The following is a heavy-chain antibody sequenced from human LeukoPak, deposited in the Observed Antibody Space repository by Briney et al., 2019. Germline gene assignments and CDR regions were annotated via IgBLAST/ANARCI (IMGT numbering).Heavy chain of an antibody. CDR3: GLSKGLAAAGNFDY. CDR1: GFTFSSYA. CDR2: ISYDGSNK. D-gene: IGHD6-13*01. V-gene: IGHV3-30-3*01. Sequence: GGSLRLSCAASGFTFSSYAMHWVRQAPGKGLEWVAVISYDGSNKYYADSVKGRFTISRDNSKNTLYLQMNSLRAEDTAVYYCGLSKGLAAAGNFDYWGQGTLVTVSS. J-gene: IGHJ4*02.